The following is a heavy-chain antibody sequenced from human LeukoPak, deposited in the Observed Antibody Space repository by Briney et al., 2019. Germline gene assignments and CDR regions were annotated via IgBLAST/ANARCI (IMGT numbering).Heavy chain of an antibody. D-gene: IGHD3-22*01. J-gene: IGHJ4*02. CDR1: GYSISSGYY. CDR3: ARETYYCDSSGYQRGYFDY. V-gene: IGHV4-38-2*02. Sequence: SETLSLTCTVSGYSISSGYYWGWIRQPPGKGLEWIGSIYHSGSTYYNPSLKSRVTISVDTSKNQFSLKLSSVTAADTAVYYCARETYYCDSSGYQRGYFDYWGQGTLVTVSS. CDR2: IYHSGST.